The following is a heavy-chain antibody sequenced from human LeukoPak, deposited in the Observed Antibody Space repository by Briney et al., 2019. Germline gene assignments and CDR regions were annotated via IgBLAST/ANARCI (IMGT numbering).Heavy chain of an antibody. V-gene: IGHV4-34*01. J-gene: IGHJ4*02. CDR3: ARGIQLGYFDY. CDR2: INHSGST. CDR1: GGSFSGYY. Sequence: SETLSLTCAVYGGSFSGYYWSWIRQPPGKGLEWIGEINHSGSTNYNPSLKSRVTISVDTSKNQFSLKLSSVTAADMAVYYCARGIQLGYFDYWGQGTLVTASS. D-gene: IGHD5-18*01.